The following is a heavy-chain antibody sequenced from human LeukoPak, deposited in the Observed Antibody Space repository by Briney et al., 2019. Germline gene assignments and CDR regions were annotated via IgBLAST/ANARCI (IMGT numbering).Heavy chain of an antibody. V-gene: IGHV1-69*04. CDR3: ARDIRVAAAGTGNNYYYYGMDV. Sequence: SVKVSCKASGGTFSSYAISWVRQAPGQGLEWMGRIIPILGIANYAQKFQGRVTITADKSTSTAYMELSSLRSEDTAVYYCARDIRVAAAGTGNNYYYYGMDVWGQGTTVTVSS. J-gene: IGHJ6*02. D-gene: IGHD6-13*01. CDR1: GGTFSSYA. CDR2: IIPILGIA.